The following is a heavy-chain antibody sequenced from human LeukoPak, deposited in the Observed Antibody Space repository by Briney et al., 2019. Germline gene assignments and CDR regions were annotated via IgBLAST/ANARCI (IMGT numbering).Heavy chain of an antibody. CDR2: IYYSGST. D-gene: IGHD1-26*01. Sequence: SETLSLTCTVSGGSISSSSYYWGWIRQPPGKGLEWIGYIYYSGSTNYNPSLKSRVTISVDTSKNQFSLKLSSVTAADTAVYYCARRKVGATAFDYWGQGTLVTVSS. CDR3: ARRKVGATAFDY. V-gene: IGHV4-61*05. J-gene: IGHJ4*02. CDR1: GGSISSSSYY.